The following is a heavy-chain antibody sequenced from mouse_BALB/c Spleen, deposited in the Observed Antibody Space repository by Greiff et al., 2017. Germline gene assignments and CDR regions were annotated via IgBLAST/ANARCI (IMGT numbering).Heavy chain of an antibody. Sequence: QVQLQQSAAELARPGASVKMSCKASGYTFTSYTMHWVKQRPGQGLEWIGYINPSSGYTEYNQKFKDKTTLTADKSSSTAYMQLSSLTSEDSAVYYCARDYGIPYWYFDVWGAGTTVTVSS. J-gene: IGHJ1*01. CDR2: INPSSGYT. D-gene: IGHD1-1*01. V-gene: IGHV1-4*02. CDR3: ARDYGIPYWYFDV. CDR1: GYTFTSYT.